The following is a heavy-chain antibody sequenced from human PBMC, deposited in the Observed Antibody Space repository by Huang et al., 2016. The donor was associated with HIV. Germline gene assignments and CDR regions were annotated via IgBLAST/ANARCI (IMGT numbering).Heavy chain of an antibody. J-gene: IGHJ6*02. V-gene: IGHV1-46*01. CDR2: INPDVDST. Sequence: QVQLVQSGAEVKKPGASVTVSCKTSGYTFTSYSIHWVRQAPGQGLEWMGIINPDVDSTSYAPKFQGRVTMTRDTSTSTVYMELSSLRSEDTAMYYCAREGQGYAMDVWGQGTTVTVSS. CDR3: AREGQGYAMDV. CDR1: GYTFTSYS.